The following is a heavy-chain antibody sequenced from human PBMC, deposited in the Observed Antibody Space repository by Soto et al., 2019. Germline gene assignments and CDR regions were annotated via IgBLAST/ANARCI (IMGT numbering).Heavy chain of an antibody. D-gene: IGHD3-16*01. J-gene: IGHJ4*02. CDR1: GGSFSGYY. V-gene: IGHV4-34*01. Sequence: QVQLQQWGAGLLKPSETLSLTCAVYGGSFSGYYWSWIRQPPGKGLEWMGEINHSGSTNYNPSLKSRVTISVDTSKNQFSLKLSSVTAADTAVYYCARKRIMITFGGFHGFDYWGQGTLVTVSS. CDR2: INHSGST. CDR3: ARKRIMITFGGFHGFDY.